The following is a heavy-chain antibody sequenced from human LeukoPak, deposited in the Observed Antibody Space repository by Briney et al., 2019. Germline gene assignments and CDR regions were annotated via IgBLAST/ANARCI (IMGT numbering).Heavy chain of an antibody. CDR1: GFTFDDYA. J-gene: IGHJ3*02. CDR2: ISWSSGSI. D-gene: IGHD6-6*01. Sequence: SLRLSCAASGFTFDDYAMHWVRQAPGKGLEWVSGISWSSGSIGYADSVKGRFTISRDNAKNSLYLQMNSLRAEDMALYYCAKDMDKSIAARPNAFDIWGQGTMVTVSS. V-gene: IGHV3-9*03. CDR3: AKDMDKSIAARPNAFDI.